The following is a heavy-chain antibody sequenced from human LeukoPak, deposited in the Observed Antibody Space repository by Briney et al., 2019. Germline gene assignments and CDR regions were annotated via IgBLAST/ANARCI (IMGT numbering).Heavy chain of an antibody. CDR1: GFTFSSYG. D-gene: IGHD2-2*01. CDR3: AKAGVVPAARPFDY. V-gene: IGHV3-30*02. J-gene: IGHJ4*02. Sequence: PGGSLRLSCAASGFTFSSYGMHWVRQAPGKGLEWVAFIRYDGSNKYYADSVKGRFTISRDNSKNTLYLQMNSLRAEDTAVYYCAKAGVVPAARPFDYWGQGTLVTVSS. CDR2: IRYDGSNK.